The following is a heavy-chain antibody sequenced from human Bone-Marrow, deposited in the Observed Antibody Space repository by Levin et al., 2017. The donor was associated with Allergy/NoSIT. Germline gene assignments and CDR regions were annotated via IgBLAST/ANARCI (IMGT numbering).Heavy chain of an antibody. Sequence: GGSLRLSCAASGFTFSTFGMNWVRQSPGKGLEWISSISFTGNNIDYADSVRGRFTVSRDNANNSVSLLMNSLRAEDTGIYYCTRDRALCSGPNCYIGPSLPFDYWGPGSLVTVSS. CDR2: ISFTGNNI. J-gene: IGHJ4*02. V-gene: IGHV3-21*01. D-gene: IGHD2-2*02. CDR1: GFTFSTFG. CDR3: TRDRALCSGPNCYIGPSLPFDY.